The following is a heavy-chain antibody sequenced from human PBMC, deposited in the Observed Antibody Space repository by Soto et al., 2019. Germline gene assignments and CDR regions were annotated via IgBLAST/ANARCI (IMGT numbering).Heavy chain of an antibody. J-gene: IGHJ4*02. CDR1: GGTFSSYT. D-gene: IGHD6-19*01. CDR3: ARERGIAVVPYRGYYFDY. CDR2: IIPILGIA. Sequence: QVQLVQSGAEVKKPGSSVNVSCKASGGTFSSYTISWVRQAPGQGLEWMGRIIPILGIANYAQKFQGRVTITADKSTSTAYMELSILRSEDTAVYYCARERGIAVVPYRGYYFDYWGQGTLVTVSS. V-gene: IGHV1-69*08.